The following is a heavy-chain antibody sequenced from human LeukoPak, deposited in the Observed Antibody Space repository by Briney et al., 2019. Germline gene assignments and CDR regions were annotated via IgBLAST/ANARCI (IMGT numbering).Heavy chain of an antibody. Sequence: GGSLRLSCAASGFTFSSYGMHWVRQAPGKGLEWVTFIRYDGSNKYYADSVKGRFTISRDNSKNTLYLQMNSLRAEDTAVYYCAKDTTPPKAGFDPWGQGTLVTVSS. CDR1: GFTFSSYG. CDR2: IRYDGSNK. J-gene: IGHJ5*02. V-gene: IGHV3-30*02. CDR3: AKDTTPPKAGFDP. D-gene: IGHD1-14*01.